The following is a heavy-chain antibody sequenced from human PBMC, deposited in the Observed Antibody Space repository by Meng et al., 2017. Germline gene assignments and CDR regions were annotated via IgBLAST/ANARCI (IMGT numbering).Heavy chain of an antibody. D-gene: IGHD4-11*01. CDR2: IIPIFGTA. J-gene: IGHJ4*02. V-gene: IGHV1-69*01. Sequence: QGQLVKSGAEGKKSGYSVKVSCKASGGTFSSYAISWVRHAPGQGLAWMGGIIPIFGTANYAQKFQGRVTITADESTSTAYMELSSLRSEDTAVYYCARDDYSNYLPFDYWGQGTLVTVSS. CDR3: ARDDYSNYLPFDY. CDR1: GGTFSSYA.